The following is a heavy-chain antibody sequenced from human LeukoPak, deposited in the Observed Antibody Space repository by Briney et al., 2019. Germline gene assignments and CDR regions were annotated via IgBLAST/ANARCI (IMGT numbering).Heavy chain of an antibody. CDR3: ARHPLYYYGSGSYYNV. Sequence: PSETLSLTCSVSGGSVSSYYWSWIRQPAGKGLEWIGRIYKSGSTNYNPSLKSRVTMSLDTSKNQFSLKLSSVTAADTAVYYCARHPLYYYGSGSYYNVWGQGTLVTVPS. CDR2: IYKSGST. CDR1: GGSVSSYY. D-gene: IGHD3-10*01. J-gene: IGHJ4*02. V-gene: IGHV4-4*07.